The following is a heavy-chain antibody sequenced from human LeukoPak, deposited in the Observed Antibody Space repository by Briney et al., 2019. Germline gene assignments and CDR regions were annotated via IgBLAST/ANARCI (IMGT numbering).Heavy chain of an antibody. V-gene: IGHV4-31*03. D-gene: IGHD3-3*01. J-gene: IGHJ4*02. CDR2: IYYSGST. CDR3: ARGGDFYPQYYFDY. Sequence: PSETLSLTCTVSGGSISSGGYYWSWIRQHPGKGLEWIGCIYYSGSTYYNPSLKSRVTISVDTSKNQFSLKLSSVTAADTAVYYCARGGDFYPQYYFDYWGQGTLVTVSS. CDR1: GGSISSGGYY.